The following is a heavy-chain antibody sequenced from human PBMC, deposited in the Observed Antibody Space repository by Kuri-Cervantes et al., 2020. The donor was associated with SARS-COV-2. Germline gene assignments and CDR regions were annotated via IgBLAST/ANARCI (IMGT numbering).Heavy chain of an antibody. CDR1: GFTFSSYV. D-gene: IGHD2-2*02. CDR2: ISYDGSNK. CDR3: AKDGCSSTSCYMGYYFDY. V-gene: IGHV3-30*04. J-gene: IGHJ4*02. Sequence: GGSLRLSCAASGFTFSSYVMHWVRQAPGKGLEWVAFISYDGSNKYYADSVKGRFTISRDNSKNTLYLQMNSLRAEATAVYYCAKDGCSSTSCYMGYYFDYWGQGTLVTVSS.